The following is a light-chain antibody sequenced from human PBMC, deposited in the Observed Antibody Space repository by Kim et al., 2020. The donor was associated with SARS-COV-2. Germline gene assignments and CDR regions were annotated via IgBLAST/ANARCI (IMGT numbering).Light chain of an antibody. CDR3: QHYGTSPLT. Sequence: LCPEERATVSCRASQSVNNNYLAWYQQKHGQPPRLLIYGASSRATGIPDRFSGSGSETDFILTISRLDPEDFAVYYCQHYGTSPLTFGGGTKVEI. V-gene: IGKV3-20*01. J-gene: IGKJ4*01. CDR2: GAS. CDR1: QSVNNNY.